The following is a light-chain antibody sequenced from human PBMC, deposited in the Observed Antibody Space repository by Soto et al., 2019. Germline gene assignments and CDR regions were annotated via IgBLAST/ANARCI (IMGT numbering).Light chain of an antibody. V-gene: IGLV1-51*01. Sequence: QSVLTQPPSVSAAPGQKVTISCSGSSSNIGNSYVSWYQQLPGTAPKLLIYDNNQRPSGIPDRFSGSKSGTSASLGITGLQTGGEADYYCGTWDSSLSAVVFGGGTKVTVL. CDR1: SSNIGNSY. J-gene: IGLJ2*01. CDR3: GTWDSSLSAVV. CDR2: DNN.